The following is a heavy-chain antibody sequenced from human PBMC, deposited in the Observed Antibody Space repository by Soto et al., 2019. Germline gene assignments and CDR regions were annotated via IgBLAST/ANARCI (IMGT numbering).Heavy chain of an antibody. D-gene: IGHD3-16*02. CDR1: GDSISGGAYY. V-gene: IGHV4-30-4*01. Sequence: QVQLQESGPGLVKPSQTLSLTCAVSGDSISGGAYYWSWIRQPPGKGLEWIGYIFYSGSTYYNPSLKSRVIISVDTSKNQFSLKLRSVTAADKDVYYCARVSGVIDYWGQGTLVTVSS. CDR3: ARVSGVIDY. J-gene: IGHJ4*02. CDR2: IFYSGST.